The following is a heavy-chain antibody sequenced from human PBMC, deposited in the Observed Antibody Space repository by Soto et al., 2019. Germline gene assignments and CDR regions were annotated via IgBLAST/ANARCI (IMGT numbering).Heavy chain of an antibody. D-gene: IGHD5-12*01. CDR2: ISKSGGLKYYL. J-gene: IGHJ3*02. CDR3: ASQKWPNAFDI. Sequence: GGSLILSCAASGITLSSFEMNWVRQAPGKGLEWISYISKSGGLKYYLDYADSVKGRFTISRDDAKNSVFLQMNSLRAEDTAVYYCASQKWPNAFDIWGQGTMVTVSS. V-gene: IGHV3-48*03. CDR1: GITLSSFE.